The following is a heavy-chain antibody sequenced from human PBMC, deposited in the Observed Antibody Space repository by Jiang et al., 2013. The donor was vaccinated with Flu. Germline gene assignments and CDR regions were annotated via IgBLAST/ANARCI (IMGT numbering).Heavy chain of an antibody. CDR3: AKDRSSIAGWWFDP. D-gene: IGHD6-6*01. J-gene: IGHJ5*02. Sequence: SGFTFSSYAMSWVRQAPGKGLEWVSAISGSGGSTYYADSVKGRFTISRDNSKNTLYLQMNSLRAEDTAVYYCAKDRSSIAGWWFDPWGQGTLVTVSS. V-gene: IGHV3-23*01. CDR2: ISGSGGST. CDR1: GFTFSSYA.